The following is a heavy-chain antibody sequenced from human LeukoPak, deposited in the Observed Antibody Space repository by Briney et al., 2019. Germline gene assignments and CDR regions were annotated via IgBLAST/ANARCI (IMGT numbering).Heavy chain of an antibody. CDR2: IYHSGST. CDR1: GYSISSGYY. J-gene: IGHJ4*02. D-gene: IGHD5-18*01. V-gene: IGHV4-38-2*02. Sequence: SETLSLTCTVSGYSISSGYYWGWIRQPPGKGLEWIGSIYHSGSTYYNPSLKSRVTISVDTSKNQFSLKLSSVTAADTAVYYCAREGLVDTAPGIDYWGQGTLVTVSS. CDR3: AREGLVDTAPGIDY.